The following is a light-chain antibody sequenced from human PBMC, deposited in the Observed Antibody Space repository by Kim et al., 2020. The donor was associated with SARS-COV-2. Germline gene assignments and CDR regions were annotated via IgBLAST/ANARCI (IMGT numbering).Light chain of an antibody. V-gene: IGKV1-39*01. CDR2: ATS. CDR1: QMITSY. J-gene: IGKJ5*01. CDR3: QQSFNTPVT. Sequence: ASVGDRVTITCRASQMITSYLNWYQQKPGKAPKLLVYATSSLPSGVPSRFSGSGFGTEFSLTISSLQVEDFGVYLCQQSFNTPVTFGQGTRLEIK.